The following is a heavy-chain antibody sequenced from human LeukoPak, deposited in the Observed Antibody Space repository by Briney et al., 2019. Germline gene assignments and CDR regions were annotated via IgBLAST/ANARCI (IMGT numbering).Heavy chain of an antibody. D-gene: IGHD2-2*01. CDR3: ARSGHCSGVGCYAQGIDY. CDR1: GYTFTGNG. V-gene: IGHV1-18*01. Sequence: ASLKVSCKASGYTFTGNGITWVRQAPGQGLEWMGSINAYNGDTVYAQMLQGRVTMTTDTSTSTAYMEVTNLRSDDTAMYYCARSGHCSGVGCYAQGIDYWGQGTLVTVSS. J-gene: IGHJ4*02. CDR2: INAYNGDT.